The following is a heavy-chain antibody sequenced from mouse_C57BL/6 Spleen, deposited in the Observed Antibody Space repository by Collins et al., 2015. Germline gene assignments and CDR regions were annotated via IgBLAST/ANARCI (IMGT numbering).Heavy chain of an antibody. D-gene: IGHD2-4*01. J-gene: IGHJ2*01. CDR1: GYTFTSYW. Sequence: QVQLQQPGAELVKPGASVKLSCKASGYTFTSYWMHWVKQRPGQGLEWIGEINPSNGRTNYNEKFKSKATLTVDKSSSTAYMQLSSLTSEDSAVYYCARGLYDYDGGYWGQGTTPTVSS. V-gene: IGHV1S81*02. CDR2: INPSNGRT. CDR3: ARGLYDYDGGY.